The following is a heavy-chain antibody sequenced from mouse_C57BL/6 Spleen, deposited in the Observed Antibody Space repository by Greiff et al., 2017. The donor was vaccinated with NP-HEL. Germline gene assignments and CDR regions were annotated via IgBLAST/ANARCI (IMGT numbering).Heavy chain of an antibody. J-gene: IGHJ4*01. V-gene: IGHV1-69*01. Sequence: QVQLQQPGAELVMPGASVKLSCKASGYTFTSYWMHWVKQRPGQGLEWIGEIDPSDSYTNYNQKFKGKSTLTVDKSSSTAYMQLSSLTSEDSAVYYCARPYCGSSLYYAMDYWGQGTSVTVSA. CDR3: ARPYCGSSLYYAMDY. D-gene: IGHD1-1*01. CDR2: IDPSDSYT. CDR1: GYTFTSYW.